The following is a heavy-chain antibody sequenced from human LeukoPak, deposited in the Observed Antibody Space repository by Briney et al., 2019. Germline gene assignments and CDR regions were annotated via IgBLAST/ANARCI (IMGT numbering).Heavy chain of an antibody. Sequence: SVKVSCKVSGYSLPELSIDWVRQAAGKGLEGMGGFDVEDGETLYAQKFQGRVTLTEDTSTDTAYMELSSLRSEDTAVYFCATSFMVRGSLDYWGQGTLVTVSS. CDR1: GYSLPELS. CDR3: ATSFMVRGSLDY. V-gene: IGHV1-24*01. J-gene: IGHJ4*02. D-gene: IGHD3-10*01. CDR2: FDVEDGET.